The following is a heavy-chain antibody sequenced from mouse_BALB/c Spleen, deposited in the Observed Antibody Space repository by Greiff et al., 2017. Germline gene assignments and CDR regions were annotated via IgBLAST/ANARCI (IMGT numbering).Heavy chain of an antibody. CDR1: GFTFSSFG. Sequence: EVKLVESGGGLVQPGGSRKLSCAASGFTFSSFGMHWVRQAPEKGLEWVAYISSGSSTIYYADTVKGRFTISRDNPKNTLFLQMTSLRSEDTAMYYCARSAVYDGYLPFAYWGQGTLVTVSA. CDR2: ISSGSSTI. CDR3: ARSAVYDGYLPFAY. D-gene: IGHD2-3*01. V-gene: IGHV5-17*02. J-gene: IGHJ3*01.